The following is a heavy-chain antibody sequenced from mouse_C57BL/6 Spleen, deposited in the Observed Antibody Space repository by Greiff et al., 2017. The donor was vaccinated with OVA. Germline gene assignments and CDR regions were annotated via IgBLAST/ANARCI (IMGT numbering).Heavy chain of an antibody. CDR2: IYPGDGDT. D-gene: IGHD1-1*02. CDR3: AREGIDYGLYYAMDY. V-gene: IGHV1-82*01. J-gene: IGHJ4*01. CDR1: GYAFSSSW. Sequence: VQGVESGPELVKPGASVKISCKASGYAFSSSWMNWVKQRPGKGLEWIGRIYPGDGDTNYNGKFKGKATLTADKSSSTAYMQLSSLTSEDSAVYVCAREGIDYGLYYAMDYWGQGTSVTVSS.